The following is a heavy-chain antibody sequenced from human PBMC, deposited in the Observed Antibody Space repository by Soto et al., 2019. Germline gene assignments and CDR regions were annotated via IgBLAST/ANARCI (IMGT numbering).Heavy chain of an antibody. CDR3: AKGDYYDISPPLED. J-gene: IGHJ4*02. V-gene: IGHV3-23*01. D-gene: IGHD3-22*01. Sequence: EVQLLESGGGLVQPGGSLRLSCAASGFTFSSYAMSWVRQAPGKGLEWVSAISGSGGSTYYADSVKGRFTISRDNSKNTLYLQMKSLRAEDTAVYYCAKGDYYDISPPLEDWGQGTLVTVSS. CDR1: GFTFSSYA. CDR2: ISGSGGST.